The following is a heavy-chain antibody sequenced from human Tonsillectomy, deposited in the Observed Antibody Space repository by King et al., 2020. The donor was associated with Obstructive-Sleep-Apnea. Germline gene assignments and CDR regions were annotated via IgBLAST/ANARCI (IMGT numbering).Heavy chain of an antibody. Sequence: TLKESGPVLVKPTETLTLTCTVSGFSLSNAKMGVNWIRQPPGKALEWLAHIFSNDEKSYSTSLKSRLTISKDTSKSQVGLAMTNMDPVDTATYYCVRMVDPSLRYGSSSSYYYGMDVWGQGTTVTVSS. CDR1: GFSLSNAKMG. J-gene: IGHJ6*02. V-gene: IGHV2-26*01. CDR3: VRMVDPSLRYGSSSSYYYGMDV. CDR2: IFSNDEK. D-gene: IGHD6-6*01.